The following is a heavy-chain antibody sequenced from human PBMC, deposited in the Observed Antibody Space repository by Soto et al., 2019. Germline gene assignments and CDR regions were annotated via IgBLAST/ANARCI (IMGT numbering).Heavy chain of an antibody. Sequence: QVQLVESGGGVVQPGRSLRLSCAASGFTFSNYGMHWVRQAPGKGLEWVAIISYDGSKTYYADSVKGRFTISRDNSKNTLYLQMNSLRAEDTAVYSCAKVANFRDDYYYGMDVWGQGNTVTVSS. V-gene: IGHV3-30*18. CDR3: AKVANFRDDYYYGMDV. J-gene: IGHJ6*02. CDR2: ISYDGSKT. D-gene: IGHD1-7*01. CDR1: GFTFSNYG.